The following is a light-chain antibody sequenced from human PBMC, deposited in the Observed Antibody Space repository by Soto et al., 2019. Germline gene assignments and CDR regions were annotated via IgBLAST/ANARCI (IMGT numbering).Light chain of an antibody. Sequence: DIQMTQSPSTLSASVGDRVTITCRASQRIDSWLAWYQQKPGKTPKVLISKASILESGVPSRFSGSASGIEFTLPISNLQTEDFATYYCQQYGANSPWTFGQGTKVEIK. V-gene: IGKV1-5*03. J-gene: IGKJ1*01. CDR2: KAS. CDR1: QRIDSW. CDR3: QQYGANSPWT.